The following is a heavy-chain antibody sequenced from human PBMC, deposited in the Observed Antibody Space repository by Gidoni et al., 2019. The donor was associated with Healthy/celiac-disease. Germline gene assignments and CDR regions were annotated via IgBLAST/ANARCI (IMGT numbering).Heavy chain of an antibody. CDR2: INHSGST. Sequence: QVQLQQWGAGLLKPSETLSLTCAVYGGSFSGYYWSWTRQPPGKGLEWIGEINHSGSTNYNPSLKSRVTISVDTSKNQFSLKLSSVTAADTAVYYCARGPLSSGWYYFDYWGQGTLVTVSS. V-gene: IGHV4-34*01. CDR3: ARGPLSSGWYYFDY. D-gene: IGHD6-19*01. J-gene: IGHJ4*02. CDR1: GGSFSGYY.